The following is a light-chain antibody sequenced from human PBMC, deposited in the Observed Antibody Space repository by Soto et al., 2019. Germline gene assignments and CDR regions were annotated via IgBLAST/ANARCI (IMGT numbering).Light chain of an antibody. CDR2: LAS. Sequence: DTQMTQSPPSLSASVGDRVTITCRSSQNINRHLNWYQQKPGKAPSLLICLASSLQSGVTSRFSGSGSGTDFSLTISSLQPEAFATYYCQQSDSTPITFGQGTRLEI. CDR3: QQSDSTPIT. V-gene: IGKV1-39*01. J-gene: IGKJ5*01. CDR1: QNINRH.